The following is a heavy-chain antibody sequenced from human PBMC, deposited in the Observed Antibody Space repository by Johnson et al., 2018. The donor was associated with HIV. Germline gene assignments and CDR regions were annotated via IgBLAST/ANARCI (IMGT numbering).Heavy chain of an antibody. V-gene: IGHV3-23*04. D-gene: IGHD3-3*01. J-gene: IGHJ3*02. CDR1: GFSFSSYA. CDR2: ISGTGAST. Sequence: VQLVESGGGLVQPGGSLRLACATSGFSFSSYAMSWVRQAPGKGLEWVSGISGTGASTYYADSVKGRFTISRDKSENTVYLQMNSLRAEDTAIYYCAKDMNNFWSGYPNDAFDIWGQGTMVTVSS. CDR3: AKDMNNFWSGYPNDAFDI.